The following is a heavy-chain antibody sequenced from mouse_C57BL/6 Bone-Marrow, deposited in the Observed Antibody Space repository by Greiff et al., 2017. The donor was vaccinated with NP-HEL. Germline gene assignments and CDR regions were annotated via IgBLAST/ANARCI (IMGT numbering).Heavy chain of an antibody. J-gene: IGHJ4*01. D-gene: IGHD2-2*01. V-gene: IGHV1-69*01. CDR1: GYTFTSYW. Sequence: QVQLKQSGAELVMPGASVKLSCKASGYTFTSYWMHWVKQRPGQGLEWIGEIDPSDSYTNYNQKFKGKSTLTVDKSSSTAYMQLSSLTSEDSAVYYCALYGYVDPFYAMDYWGQGTSVTVSS. CDR3: ALYGYVDPFYAMDY. CDR2: IDPSDSYT.